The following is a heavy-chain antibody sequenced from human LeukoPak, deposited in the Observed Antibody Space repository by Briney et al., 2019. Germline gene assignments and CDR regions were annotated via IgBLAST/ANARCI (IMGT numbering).Heavy chain of an antibody. CDR3: AFYPLESSGYYLYYFDY. J-gene: IGHJ4*02. CDR2: FDPEDGET. D-gene: IGHD3-22*01. V-gene: IGHV1-24*01. CDR1: GYTLTELS. Sequence: ASVKVSCKVSGYTLTELSMHWVRQAPGKGLEWVGGFDPEDGETIYAQKFQGRVTMTEDTSTDTAYMELSSLRSEDTAVYYCAFYPLESSGYYLYYFDYWGQGTLVTVSS.